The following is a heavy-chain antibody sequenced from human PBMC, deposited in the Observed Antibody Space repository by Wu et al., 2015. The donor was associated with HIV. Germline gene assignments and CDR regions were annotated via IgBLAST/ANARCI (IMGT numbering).Heavy chain of an antibody. V-gene: IGHV1-69*13. CDR2: IIPIFGTA. CDR1: GGTFSSYA. Sequence: QVQLVQSGAEVKKPGSSVKVSCKASGGTFSSYATSWVRQAPGQGLEWMGRIIPIFGTANYAQKFQGRVTITADESTSTAYMELSSLRSEDTAVYYCAREGCSSTSCYGRRAYYYYGMDVWGQGTTVTVSS. CDR3: AREGCSSTSCYGRRAYYYYGMDV. J-gene: IGHJ6*02. D-gene: IGHD2-2*01.